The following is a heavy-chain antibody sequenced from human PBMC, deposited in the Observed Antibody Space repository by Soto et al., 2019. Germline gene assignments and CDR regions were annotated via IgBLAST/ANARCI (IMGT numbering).Heavy chain of an antibody. CDR3: ARDYYDSSGVTQGFDP. Sequence: SLNVSCKATGYTFTSDDCNWVRQATVQGLEWMGWMNPNSGNTGYAQKFQGRVTMTRNTSISTAYMELSSLRSEDTAVYYCARDYYDSSGVTQGFDPWGQGTLVTVSS. CDR1: GYTFTSDD. J-gene: IGHJ5*02. V-gene: IGHV1-8*01. D-gene: IGHD3-22*01. CDR2: MNPNSGNT.